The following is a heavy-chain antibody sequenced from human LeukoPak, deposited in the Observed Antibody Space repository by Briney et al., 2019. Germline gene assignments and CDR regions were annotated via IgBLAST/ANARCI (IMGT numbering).Heavy chain of an antibody. V-gene: IGHV4-39*01. CDR1: GGSISSSDYY. Sequence: SETLSLTCTVSGGSISSSDYYWAWIPKPPAKGLEWIGRIYYSGSTYHNPSLKSRVTISIDTSKNQFSLRLTSVTAADTAVYYCARHFATVTFWYFDYWGQGTLVTVSS. D-gene: IGHD4-17*01. CDR2: IYYSGST. J-gene: IGHJ4*02. CDR3: ARHFATVTFWYFDY.